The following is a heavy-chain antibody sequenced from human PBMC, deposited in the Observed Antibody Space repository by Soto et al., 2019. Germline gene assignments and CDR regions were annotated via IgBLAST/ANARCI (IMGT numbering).Heavy chain of an antibody. J-gene: IGHJ4*02. CDR3: ARDAGGDEAPMDY. D-gene: IGHD1-26*01. Sequence: GGSLRLSCAASGFTFSSYWMSWVRQAPGKGLEWVANIKEDGSEKYYVDSVKGRFTISRDNAKNSLYLQMNSLRAEDTAVYYCARDAGGDEAPMDYWGQGTLVTVSS. CDR1: GFTFSSYW. CDR2: IKEDGSEK. V-gene: IGHV3-7*05.